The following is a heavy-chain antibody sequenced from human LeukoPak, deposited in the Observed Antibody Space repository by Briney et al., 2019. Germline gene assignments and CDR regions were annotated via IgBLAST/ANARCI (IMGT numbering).Heavy chain of an antibody. CDR2: INTNTGNP. D-gene: IGHD3-3*01. V-gene: IGHV7-4-1*02. CDR3: AREFSEVVLYEDYYYYMDV. J-gene: IGHJ6*03. Sequence: GASVKVSCKASGYTFTSYAMNWVRQAPGQGLEWMGWINTNTGNPTYAQGFTGRFVFSLDTPVSTAYLQISSLKAEDTAVYYCAREFSEVVLYEDYYYYMDVWGKGTTVTVSS. CDR1: GYTFTSYA.